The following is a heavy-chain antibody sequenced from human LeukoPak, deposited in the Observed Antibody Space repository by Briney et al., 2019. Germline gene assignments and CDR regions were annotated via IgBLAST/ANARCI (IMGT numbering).Heavy chain of an antibody. J-gene: IGHJ5*02. V-gene: IGHV1-2*02. CDR3: ARLVDTTMANWFDP. CDR2: INPNSGGT. D-gene: IGHD5-18*01. CDR1: GHTFTGYY. Sequence: ASVKVSCKASGHTFTGYYMHWVRQAPGQGLEWMGWINPNSGGTNYAQKFQGRVTMTRDTSISTAYMELSRLRSDDTAVYYCARLVDTTMANWFDPWGQGTLVTVSS.